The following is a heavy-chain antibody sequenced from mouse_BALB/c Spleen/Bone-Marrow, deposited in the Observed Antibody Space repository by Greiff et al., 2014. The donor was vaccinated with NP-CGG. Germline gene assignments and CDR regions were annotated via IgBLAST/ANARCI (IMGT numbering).Heavy chain of an antibody. Sequence: EVMLVESGGGLVKPGGSLKLSCAASGFTFSDYYMYWVRQTPEKRLEWVATISDGGSYTYYPDSVKGRFTISRDNAKNNLYLQMSSLKSEDTAMYYCARVVTTATLYWYLDAWGAATTVPVPS. D-gene: IGHD1-2*01. V-gene: IGHV5-4*02. CDR2: ISDGGSYT. J-gene: IGHJ1*01. CDR3: ARVVTTATLYWYLDA. CDR1: GFTFSDYY.